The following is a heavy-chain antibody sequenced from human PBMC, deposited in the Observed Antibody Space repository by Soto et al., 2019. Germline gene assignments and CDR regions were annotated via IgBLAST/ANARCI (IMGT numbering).Heavy chain of an antibody. CDR1: GYNFSIYG. D-gene: IGHD2-2*01. Sequence: ASVKVSCKASGYNFSIYGVSWVRQAPGQGLGWMGWTSAYSGGTNYAQRLQGRVTMTTDTSMSTAYMELRALRPDDTAVYHCARGGGIYTTSWPIDYWGQGTPVTISS. J-gene: IGHJ4*02. CDR2: TSAYSGGT. V-gene: IGHV1-18*01. CDR3: ARGGGIYTTSWPIDY.